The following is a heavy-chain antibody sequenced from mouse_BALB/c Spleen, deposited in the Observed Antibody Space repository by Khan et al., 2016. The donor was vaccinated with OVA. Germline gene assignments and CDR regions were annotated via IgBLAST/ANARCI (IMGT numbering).Heavy chain of an antibody. Sequence: EVGLVESGGGLVKPGGSLKLSCAASGFTFSDYYMYWVRQTPEKRLEWVATISDGGSSTSYPDSMKGRFTFSRDNAKNNVYLQMSSLKYEDTAMYYCARAGYGGFAYWGQGTLVTVSA. J-gene: IGHJ3*01. D-gene: IGHD1-1*02. V-gene: IGHV5-4*02. CDR1: GFTFSDYY. CDR3: ARAGYGGFAY. CDR2: ISDGGSST.